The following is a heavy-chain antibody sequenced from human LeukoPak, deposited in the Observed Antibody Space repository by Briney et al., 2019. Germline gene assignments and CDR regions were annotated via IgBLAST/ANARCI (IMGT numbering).Heavy chain of an antibody. CDR1: GYTFTSYH. D-gene: IGHD1-1*01. CDR2: MNPNNSDI. V-gene: IGHV1-8*01. CDR3: AREDNDDYYYYGMDV. Sequence: ASVKVSCKASGYTFTSYHINWVRQATGQGLEWVGWMNPNNSDIGYAQKFQGRVTMITDTSTNTAYMELRSLRSDDTAVYYCAREDNDDYYYYGMDVWGQGTAVTVSS. J-gene: IGHJ6*02.